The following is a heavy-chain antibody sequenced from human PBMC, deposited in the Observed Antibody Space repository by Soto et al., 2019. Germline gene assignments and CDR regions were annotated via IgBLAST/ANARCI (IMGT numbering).Heavy chain of an antibody. V-gene: IGHV3-33*01. J-gene: IGHJ4*02. CDR3: AAATTWNFHFPY. CDR2: IWYYGSNR. CDR1: GFTVSRHG. Sequence: QVQMVESGGGVVQPGGSLRLSCAASGFTVSRHGMHWVRQAPGKGLEWVAVIWYYGSNRYYADSVKGRFTISKDNSKNTLYLEMNTLRPEDTAIYYCAAATTWNFHFPYWGQGTQVTVSS. D-gene: IGHD1-7*01.